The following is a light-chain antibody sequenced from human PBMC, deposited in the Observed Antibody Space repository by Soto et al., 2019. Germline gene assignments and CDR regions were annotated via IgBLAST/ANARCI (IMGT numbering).Light chain of an antibody. CDR1: QSVSSSY. CDR2: GAS. Sequence: EIVLTQSPGTLSLSPGERATLSCRASQSVSSSYLAWYQQKPGQAPRLLIYGASSRATGIPDRFRGSGYGTDFTLTISTLEPEDFAVYYCQQYGSSPLTFGGGTKVEIK. CDR3: QQYGSSPLT. V-gene: IGKV3-20*01. J-gene: IGKJ4*01.